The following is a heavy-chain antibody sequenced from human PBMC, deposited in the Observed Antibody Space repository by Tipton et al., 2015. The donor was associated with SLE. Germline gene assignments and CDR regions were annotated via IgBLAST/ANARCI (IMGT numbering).Heavy chain of an antibody. Sequence: TLSLTCAVYGGSINNYYWSWIRQPPGKGLEWIGNVYYSGSTNYNPSLKSRVTISVDTSKNQFSLKLSSVTAADTAVYYCASHIVVVPAAVDYWGQGTLVTVSS. J-gene: IGHJ4*02. V-gene: IGHV4-59*08. CDR3: ASHIVVVPAAVDY. CDR1: GGSINNYY. CDR2: VYYSGST. D-gene: IGHD2-2*01.